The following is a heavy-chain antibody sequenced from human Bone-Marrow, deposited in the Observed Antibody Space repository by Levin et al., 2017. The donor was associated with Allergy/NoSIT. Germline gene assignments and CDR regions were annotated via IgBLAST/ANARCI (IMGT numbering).Heavy chain of an antibody. J-gene: IGHJ5*02. D-gene: IGHD6-13*01. CDR1: GASINNTNHY. CDR2: MFAGGAA. V-gene: IGHV4-61*02. Sequence: LRLSCTVSGASINNTNHYWSWIRQPAGKGLEWIGRMFAGGAATYNRSLRSRVTISIDTSKNQFSLKLTSVTAADTAVYSCARDETFNSWHTGWFDPWGQGTLVTVSS. CDR3: ARDETFNSWHTGWFDP.